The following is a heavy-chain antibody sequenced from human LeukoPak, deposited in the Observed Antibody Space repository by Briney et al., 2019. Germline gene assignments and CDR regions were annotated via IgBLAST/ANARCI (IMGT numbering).Heavy chain of an antibody. CDR2: INPNSGGT. J-gene: IGHJ5*02. V-gene: IGHV1-2*02. Sequence: GASVKVSCKASGYTFTGYYMHWVRQAPGQGLELMGWINPNSGGTNYAQKFQGRVTMTRDTSISTAYMELSRLRSDDTAVYYCAKTVTQPKRGFDPWGQGTLVTVSS. CDR3: AKTVTQPKRGFDP. D-gene: IGHD4-11*01. CDR1: GYTFTGYY.